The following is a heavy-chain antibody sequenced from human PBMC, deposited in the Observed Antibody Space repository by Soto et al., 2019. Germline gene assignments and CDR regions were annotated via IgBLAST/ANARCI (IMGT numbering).Heavy chain of an antibody. J-gene: IGHJ4*02. V-gene: IGHV4-39*01. CDR1: GGSITTTSFY. CDR2: IYYKGSST. Sequence: SETLSLTCSVSGGSITTTSFYWGWIRQPPGKGLEWIGNIYYKGSSTSYNASFKSRVTISLDTSKNQFSLKLSSVTAADTAVYYCVRPVGGSSGYIGYWGQGTLVTVS. CDR3: VRPVGGSSGYIGY. D-gene: IGHD3-22*01.